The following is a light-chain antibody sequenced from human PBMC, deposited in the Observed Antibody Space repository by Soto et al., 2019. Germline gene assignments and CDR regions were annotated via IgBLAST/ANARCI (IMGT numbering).Light chain of an antibody. V-gene: IGKV3-11*01. Sequence: EIVLTQSPATLALSPGERAPLSCRASDNIHTYLAWYQQKPGQAPRLLIYDASNRATGIPARFSGSGSGTDFTLTISSLEPEDFAVYYCQQYGGSTRTFGQGTKVDIK. CDR3: QQYGGSTRT. CDR1: DNIHTY. J-gene: IGKJ1*01. CDR2: DAS.